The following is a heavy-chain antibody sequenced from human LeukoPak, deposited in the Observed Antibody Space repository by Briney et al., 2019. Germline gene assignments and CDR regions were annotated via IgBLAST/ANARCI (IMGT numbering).Heavy chain of an antibody. V-gene: IGHV3-23*01. Sequence: PGGSLRLSCAASGFTFSSYAMSWVGQAPGKGLEWVSAISGSGGSTYYADSVKGRFTISRDNSKNTLYLQMNSLRAEDTAVYYCAKSGVLRYFDWSSDYWGQGTLVTVSS. CDR1: GFTFSSYA. D-gene: IGHD3-9*01. CDR2: ISGSGGST. J-gene: IGHJ4*02. CDR3: AKSGVLRYFDWSSDY.